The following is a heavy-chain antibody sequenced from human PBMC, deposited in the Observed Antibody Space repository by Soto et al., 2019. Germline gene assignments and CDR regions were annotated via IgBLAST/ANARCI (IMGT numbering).Heavy chain of an antibody. V-gene: IGHV3-48*01. CDR1: GFTFSSYS. D-gene: IGHD5-18*01. J-gene: IGHJ4*02. CDR3: AALDTAMVKTAGY. Sequence: GGSLRLSCAASGFTFSSYSMNWVRQAPGKGLEWVSYMSSSSSTIYYADSVKGRFTISRDNAKNSLYLQMNSLRAEDTAVYYCAALDTAMVKTAGYWGQGTLVTVSS. CDR2: MSSSSSTI.